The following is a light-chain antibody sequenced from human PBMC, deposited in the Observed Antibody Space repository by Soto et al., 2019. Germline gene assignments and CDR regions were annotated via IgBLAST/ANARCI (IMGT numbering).Light chain of an antibody. Sequence: EIVMTQSPATLSVSPGESATLSCRASQSVSSNLAWYKQKPGQAPRLLIYGASTRATGIPARFSGSGSGTEFTLTISSLQSEDFAVYYCQQYNNWPPTFGQGTKVEIK. J-gene: IGKJ1*01. V-gene: IGKV3-15*01. CDR1: QSVSSN. CDR2: GAS. CDR3: QQYNNWPPT.